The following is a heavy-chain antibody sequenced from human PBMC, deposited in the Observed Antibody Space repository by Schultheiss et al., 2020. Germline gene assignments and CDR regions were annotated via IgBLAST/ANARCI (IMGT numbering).Heavy chain of an antibody. D-gene: IGHD3-10*01. CDR2: ISGSGGST. V-gene: IGHV3-23*01. Sequence: GESLKISCAASGFTFSSYWMHWVRQAPGKGLEWVSAISGSGGSTYYADSVKGRFTISRDNSKNTLYLQMNSLRAEDTAVYYCARDQGGESPVLLWFGELLSSNYGMDVWGQGTTVTVSS. CDR1: GFTFSSYW. CDR3: ARDQGGESPVLLWFGELLSSNYGMDV. J-gene: IGHJ6*02.